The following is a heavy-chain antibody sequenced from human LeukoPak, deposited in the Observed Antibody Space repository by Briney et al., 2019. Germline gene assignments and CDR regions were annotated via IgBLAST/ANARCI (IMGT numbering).Heavy chain of an antibody. CDR3: ARGLRDTGDSSSWYWFDP. D-gene: IGHD6-13*01. CDR2: INPNSGGT. J-gene: IGHJ5*02. V-gene: IGHV1-2*06. Sequence: ASLKVSCKASGYTFTGYYMHWVRQAPRQGLERMGRINPNSGGTNYAQKFQGRVTMTRDTSTSTAYMELSSLRSDDTAVYFCARGLRDTGDSSSWYWFDPWGQGTLVTVSS. CDR1: GYTFTGYY.